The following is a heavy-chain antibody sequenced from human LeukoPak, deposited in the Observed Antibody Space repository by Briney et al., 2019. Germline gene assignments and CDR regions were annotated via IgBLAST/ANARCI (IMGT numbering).Heavy chain of an antibody. CDR1: GGTFSSYA. J-gene: IGHJ4*02. V-gene: IGHV1-69*13. D-gene: IGHD3-9*01. CDR3: ARDTTYYDILTGPYYFDY. CDR2: IIPIFGTA. Sequence: SVKVSCKASGGTFSSYAISWVRQAPGQGLEWMGGIIPIFGTANYAQKFQGRVTITADESTSTAYMELSSLRSEDTAVYYCARDTTYYDILTGPYYFDYWGQGTLVTVSP.